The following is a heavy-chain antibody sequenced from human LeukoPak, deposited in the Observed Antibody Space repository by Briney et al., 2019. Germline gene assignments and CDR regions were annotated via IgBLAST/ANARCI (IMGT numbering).Heavy chain of an antibody. J-gene: IGHJ4*02. Sequence: SGPALVKPTQTLTLTCTFSGFSLSTNGMCVSWIRQPPGKALEWLARIDWDDDKYYSPTLKTRLTISRDTSKNQVVLTMTNMDPVDTARYYCARRYCSGGSCYSEYDYFDYWGQGTLVTVSS. D-gene: IGHD2-15*01. CDR2: IDWDDDK. V-gene: IGHV2-70*11. CDR1: GFSLSTNGMC. CDR3: ARRYCSGGSCYSEYDYFDY.